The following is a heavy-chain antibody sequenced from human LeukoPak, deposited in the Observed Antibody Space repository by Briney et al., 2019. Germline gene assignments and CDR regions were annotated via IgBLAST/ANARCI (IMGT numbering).Heavy chain of an antibody. J-gene: IGHJ4*02. CDR2: IYYSGTT. CDR3: ARGRGGHDYGDN. CDR1: GGSISSNY. Sequence: ASETLSLTCTVSGGSISSNYWGWIRQPPGKGLEWIGTIYYSGTTYYNPSLKSRVTISVDTSKNQFSLELNSMTAADTAVYYCARGRGGHDYGDNWGQGTLVTVSS. V-gene: IGHV4-39*02. D-gene: IGHD3-16*01.